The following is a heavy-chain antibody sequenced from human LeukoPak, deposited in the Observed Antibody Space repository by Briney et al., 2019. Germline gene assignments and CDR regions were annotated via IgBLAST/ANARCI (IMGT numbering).Heavy chain of an antibody. D-gene: IGHD5-12*01. CDR3: AKDIVATRSYGMDV. V-gene: IGHV3-43*02. Sequence: GGSLRLSCAASGFTFDDYAMHWVRQAPEKGLEWVSLITGDGGSTYYADSVKGRFTISRDNSKNSLYLQMNSLRTEDTALYYCAKDIVATRSYGMDVWGQGTTVTVSS. CDR1: GFTFDDYA. J-gene: IGHJ6*02. CDR2: ITGDGGST.